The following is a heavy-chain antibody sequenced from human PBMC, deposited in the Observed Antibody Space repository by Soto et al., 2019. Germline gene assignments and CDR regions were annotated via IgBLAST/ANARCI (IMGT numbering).Heavy chain of an antibody. V-gene: IGHV3-74*01. CDR3: ATQPWEVAPS. J-gene: IGHJ5*02. Sequence: GGSLRLSSSDSGFTFGNFGVHWVLQATGKGLEWVSPIGPDGRDGFYAYSVKGRFSISRDNARKTVYLQMNSLAAEDMYVYYCATQPWEVAPSWGQGTQVTVSS. CDR1: GFTFGNFG. D-gene: IGHD1-26*01. CDR2: IGPDGRDG.